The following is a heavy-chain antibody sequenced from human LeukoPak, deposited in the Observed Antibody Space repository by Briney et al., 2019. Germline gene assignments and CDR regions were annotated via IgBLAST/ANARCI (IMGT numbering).Heavy chain of an antibody. D-gene: IGHD6-13*01. V-gene: IGHV5-51*01. J-gene: IGHJ4*02. CDR1: GYSFTSYW. Sequence: GESLQISCQGSGYSFTSYWIGWVRQLPGKGLEWMGIIYPGDSDTRYSPSFQGQVSISADKSISTAYLQWSSLKASDTAMYYCARQMWAAAAGDFFDYWGQGTLVTVSS. CDR3: ARQMWAAAAGDFFDY. CDR2: IYPGDSDT.